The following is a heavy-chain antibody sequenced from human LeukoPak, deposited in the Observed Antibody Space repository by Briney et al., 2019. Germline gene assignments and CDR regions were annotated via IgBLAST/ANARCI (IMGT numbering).Heavy chain of an antibody. Sequence: GGSLRLSCAASGFTFSRYWMHWVRQAPGKGLVWVSRISTDGTSTTYADSVKGRFTISRDNSKNTLYLQMNSLRAEDTAVYYCAKRRDDCGGDCYPDYWGQGTLVTVSS. CDR3: AKRRDDCGGDCYPDY. V-gene: IGHV3-74*01. CDR2: ISTDGTST. J-gene: IGHJ4*02. D-gene: IGHD2-21*02. CDR1: GFTFSRYW.